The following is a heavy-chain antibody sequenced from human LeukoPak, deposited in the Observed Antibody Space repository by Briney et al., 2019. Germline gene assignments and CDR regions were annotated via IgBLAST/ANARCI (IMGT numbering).Heavy chain of an antibody. Sequence: SETLSLTCTVSGGSISSYYWSWVRQPPGKGLEWIGYIYYSGSTNYNPSLKSRVTISVDTSKNQFSLKLSSVTAADTAVYYCARVGLPFPYYYDCSGYYPFDYWGQGTLVTVSS. J-gene: IGHJ4*02. CDR2: IYYSGST. D-gene: IGHD3-22*01. V-gene: IGHV4-59*01. CDR3: ARVGLPFPYYYDCSGYYPFDY. CDR1: GGSISSYY.